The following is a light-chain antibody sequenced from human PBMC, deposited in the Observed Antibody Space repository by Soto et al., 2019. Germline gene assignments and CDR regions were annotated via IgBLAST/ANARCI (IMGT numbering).Light chain of an antibody. CDR3: QQYNGYPWT. J-gene: IGKJ1*01. Sequence: AIRMTQSPSSLSASTGDRVTITCRASQGISSYLAWYQQKPGKAPKLLIYAASTLQSGVPSRFSGSGSGTEFTLTISSLQPDDFATYYCQQYNGYPWTFGQGTKVEIK. CDR2: AAS. CDR1: QGISSY. V-gene: IGKV1-8*01.